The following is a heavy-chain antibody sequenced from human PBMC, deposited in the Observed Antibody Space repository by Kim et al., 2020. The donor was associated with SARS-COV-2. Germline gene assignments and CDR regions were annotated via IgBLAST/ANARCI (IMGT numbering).Heavy chain of an antibody. J-gene: IGHJ4*02. Sequence: YADSVKCRFTISRDNSQHTKYLQMNSTRAEDTAVYYCAKDAEVVPAAPDYWGQGTLVTVSS. CDR3: AKDAEVVPAAPDY. D-gene: IGHD2-2*01. V-gene: IGHV3-23*01.